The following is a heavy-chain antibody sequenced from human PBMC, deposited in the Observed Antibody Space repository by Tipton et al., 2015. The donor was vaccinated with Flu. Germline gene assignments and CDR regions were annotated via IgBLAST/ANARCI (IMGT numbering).Heavy chain of an antibody. V-gene: IGHV4-38-2*02. CDR2: IYHSGTT. J-gene: IGHJ4*02. CDR1: GYSIRSAYY. Sequence: LSLTCTVSGYSIRSAYYWGWVRRPPGKGLEWIGTIYHSGTTYYNPSLKSRLTISVDTSKNQFSLRLSSVTAADTAVYYCARHTGDSVRGVIDYWGQGTLVTVSS. D-gene: IGHD3-10*02. CDR3: ARHTGDSVRGVIDY.